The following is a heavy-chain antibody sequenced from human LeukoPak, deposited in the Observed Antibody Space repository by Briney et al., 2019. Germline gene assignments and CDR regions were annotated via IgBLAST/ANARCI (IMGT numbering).Heavy chain of an antibody. V-gene: IGHV3-23*01. CDR1: GFTFSSHG. CDR3: ANSKRRSGYYLEDY. D-gene: IGHD3-22*01. J-gene: IGHJ4*02. Sequence: GGSLRLSCAASGFTFSSHGMSWVRQAPGKGLEWVSAISGSGGSTYYADSVKGRFTISRDNSKNTLYLKMNSLRAEDTAVYYCANSKRRSGYYLEDYWGQGTLVTVSS. CDR2: ISGSGGST.